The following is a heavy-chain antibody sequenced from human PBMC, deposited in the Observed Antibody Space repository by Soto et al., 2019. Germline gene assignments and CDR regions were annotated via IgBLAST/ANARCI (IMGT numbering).Heavy chain of an antibody. CDR2: ISWDGGST. CDR1: GFTFDDYT. J-gene: IGHJ4*02. CDR3: AKDMYCSGGSCYGFDY. V-gene: IGHV3-43*01. D-gene: IGHD2-15*01. Sequence: EVQLVESGGVVVQPGGSLRLSCAASGFTFDDYTMHWVRQAPGKGLEWVSLISWDGGSTYYADSVKGRFTISRDNSKNSLYLQMNSLRTEDTALYYCAKDMYCSGGSCYGFDYRGQGTLVTVSS.